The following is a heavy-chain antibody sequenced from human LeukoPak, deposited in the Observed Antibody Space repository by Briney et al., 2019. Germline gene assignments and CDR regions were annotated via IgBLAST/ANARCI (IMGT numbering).Heavy chain of an antibody. J-gene: IGHJ4*02. CDR3: ARGLAMVRGEHPDY. V-gene: IGHV1-8*01. Sequence: ASVKVSCKASGYTFTSYDINWVRQATGQGLEWMGWMNPNSGNTGYAQKFQGRVTMTRNTSISTAYMELSSLRSEDTAVYYCARGLAMVRGEHPDYWGQGTLVTVSS. CDR1: GYTFTSYD. D-gene: IGHD3-10*01. CDR2: MNPNSGNT.